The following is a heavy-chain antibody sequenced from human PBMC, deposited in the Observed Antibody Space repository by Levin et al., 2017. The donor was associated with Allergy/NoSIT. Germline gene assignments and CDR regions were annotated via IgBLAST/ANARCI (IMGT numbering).Heavy chain of an antibody. J-gene: IGHJ4*02. D-gene: IGHD5-18*01. CDR1: GFIFSNPW. CDR3: ARLTVTVMAY. Sequence: LSLTCAASGFIFSNPWMSWVRQAPGKGLEWVAHIKPDGSEKNYVDSVKGRFTVSRDNAKNSLYLQMNSLRAEDTAVYYCARLTVTVMAYWGQGTLVTVSS. V-gene: IGHV3-7*01. CDR2: IKPDGSEK.